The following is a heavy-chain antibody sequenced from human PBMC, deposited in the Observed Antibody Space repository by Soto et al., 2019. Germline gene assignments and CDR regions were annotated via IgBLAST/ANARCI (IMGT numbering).Heavy chain of an antibody. CDR2: ISYDGSNK. J-gene: IGHJ4*02. D-gene: IGHD3-10*01. V-gene: IGHV3-30-3*01. CDR3: ASGARIHCFLGKWKSTSYFDY. CDR1: GFTFSSYA. Sequence: QVQLVESGGGVVQPGRSLRLSCAASGFTFSSYAMHWVRQAPGKGLEWVAVISYDGSNKYYADSVKGRFTISRDNSKNTLYLQMTSLRAEDTAVYYCASGARIHCFLGKWKSTSYFDYWGQGTLVTVSS.